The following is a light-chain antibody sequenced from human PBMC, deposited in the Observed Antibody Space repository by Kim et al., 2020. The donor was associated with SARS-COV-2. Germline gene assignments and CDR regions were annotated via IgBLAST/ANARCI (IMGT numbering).Light chain of an antibody. CDR3: RQYYFTPIT. V-gene: IGKV4-1*01. J-gene: IGKJ5*01. CDR1: QSILYTSNKKNY. CDR2: WAS. Sequence: DVVMTQSPESLAVSLGDRATINCRSDQSILYTSNKKNYLAWYQQKPGQPPRLLIYWASIRKPGVPERFSGGGAGTDFTLTITDLQAEDVAVYYCRQYYFTPITFGQGTRLEIK.